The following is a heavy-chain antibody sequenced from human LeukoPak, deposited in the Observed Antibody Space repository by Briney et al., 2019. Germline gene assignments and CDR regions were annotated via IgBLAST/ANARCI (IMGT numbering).Heavy chain of an antibody. D-gene: IGHD5-12*01. Sequence: ASVKVFCKASGYTFTSYYMHWVRQAPGQGLEWMGTINPSGGGTRYAQKFQGRVTMTRDTSTSTVYMELSSLRSEDTAVYYCARDPSSGYEPSKWYFDLWGRGTLVTASS. CDR2: INPSGGGT. V-gene: IGHV1-46*01. CDR3: ARDPSSGYEPSKWYFDL. J-gene: IGHJ2*01. CDR1: GYTFTSYY.